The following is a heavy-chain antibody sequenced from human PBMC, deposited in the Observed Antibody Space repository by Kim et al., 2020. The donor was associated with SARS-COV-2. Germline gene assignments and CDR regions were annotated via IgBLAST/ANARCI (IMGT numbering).Heavy chain of an antibody. CDR3: ARVVVGATGWFDP. Sequence: YYHPSLKSRVTISVDPSKNQFSLKLSSVTAADTAVYYCARVVVGATGWFDPWGQGTLVTVSS. J-gene: IGHJ5*02. D-gene: IGHD2-15*01. V-gene: IGHV4-31*02.